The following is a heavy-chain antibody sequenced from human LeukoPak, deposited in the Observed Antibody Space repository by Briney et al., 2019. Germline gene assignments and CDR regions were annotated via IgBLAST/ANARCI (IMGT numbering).Heavy chain of an antibody. CDR1: GGSFSDYY. CDR3: ARDRIGYDFFDY. J-gene: IGHJ4*02. D-gene: IGHD5-12*01. Sequence: SETLSLTCAVYGGSFSDYYWSWIRQPAGKGLEWIGRIYTSGSTNYNPSLKSRVTMSVDTSKNQFSLKLSSVTAADTAVYYCARDRIGYDFFDYWGQGTLVTVSS. V-gene: IGHV4-4*07. CDR2: IYTSGST.